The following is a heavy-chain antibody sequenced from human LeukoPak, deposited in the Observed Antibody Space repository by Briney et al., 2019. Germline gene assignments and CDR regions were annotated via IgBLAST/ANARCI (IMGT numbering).Heavy chain of an antibody. CDR3: ARERHSSSSNWFDT. J-gene: IGHJ5*02. V-gene: IGHV3-21*04. CDR2: ISSSSLYI. Sequence: PGGSLRLSCAASGFTFSSYSMNWVRQAPGKGLEWVSSISSSSLYIYYADSVKGRFTISRDNAKNSLYLQMNSLRVEDTALYYCARERHSSSSNWFDTWGQGTLVTVSS. CDR1: GFTFSSYS. D-gene: IGHD6-6*01.